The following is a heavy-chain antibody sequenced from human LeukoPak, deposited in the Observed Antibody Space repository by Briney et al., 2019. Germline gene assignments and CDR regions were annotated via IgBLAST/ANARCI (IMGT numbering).Heavy chain of an antibody. CDR1: GFTFSSYA. V-gene: IGHV3-30*04. CDR3: AKSLAAAEDYYYYMDV. CDR2: ISYDGSNK. D-gene: IGHD6-13*01. Sequence: GGSLRLSCAASGFTFSSYAMHWVRQAPGKGLEWVAVISYDGSNKHYADSVKGRFTISRDNSKNTLYLQMNSLRAEDTAVYYCAKSLAAAEDYYYYMDVWGKGTTVTISS. J-gene: IGHJ6*03.